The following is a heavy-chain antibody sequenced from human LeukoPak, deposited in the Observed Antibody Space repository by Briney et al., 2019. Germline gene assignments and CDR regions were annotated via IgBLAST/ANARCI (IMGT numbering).Heavy chain of an antibody. CDR1: GGTFSSCA. J-gene: IGHJ4*02. CDR3: ARGIGYCSGGSCRWYYFDY. V-gene: IGHV1-69*13. Sequence: SVKVSCKASGGTFSSCAISWVRQAPGQGLEWMGGIIPIFGTANYAQKFQGRVTITADESTSTAYMELSSLRSEDTAVYYCARGIGYCSGGSCRWYYFDYWGQGTLVTVSS. D-gene: IGHD2-15*01. CDR2: IIPIFGTA.